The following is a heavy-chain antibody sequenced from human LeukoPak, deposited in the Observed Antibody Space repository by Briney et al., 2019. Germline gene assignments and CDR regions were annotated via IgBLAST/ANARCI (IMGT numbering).Heavy chain of an antibody. D-gene: IGHD3-10*01. V-gene: IGHV1-46*01. CDR2: INPNGGST. CDR3: ARDTPQGITMVRGVMGVGYFDY. Sequence: GSVKLSCKASGYTFTSYYMHWVRQAPGQGLEWMGIINPNGGSTSYAQKFQGRFTMTRDTSTSTVYMELSSLSSEDTAVYYCARDTPQGITMVRGVMGVGYFDYWGQGTLVTVSS. J-gene: IGHJ4*02. CDR1: GYTFTSYY.